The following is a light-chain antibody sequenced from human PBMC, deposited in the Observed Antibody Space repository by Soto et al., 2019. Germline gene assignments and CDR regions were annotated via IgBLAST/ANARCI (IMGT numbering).Light chain of an antibody. CDR3: QHYVNWSWE. CDR2: GAS. CDR1: QSVGSN. V-gene: IGKV3-15*01. Sequence: EIVMTHSPATLSVSPGERATLSCRASQSVGSNLAWYQQKPGQAPRLLIYGASTRANGIPARFSGSASGTQFTLTITSLQSEDFAVYYCQHYVNWSWEFGQGTKVDIK. J-gene: IGKJ1*01.